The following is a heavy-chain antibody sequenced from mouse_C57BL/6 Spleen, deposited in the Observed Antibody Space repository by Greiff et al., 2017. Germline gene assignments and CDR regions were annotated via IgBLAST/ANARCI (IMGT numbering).Heavy chain of an antibody. CDR3: AEEDLAY. CDR2: ISSGSSTI. J-gene: IGHJ3*01. Sequence: EVHLVESGGGLVKPGGSLKLSCAASGFTFSDYGMHWVRQAPEKGLEWVAYISSGSSTIYYADAVKGRFTISRDTAKNTLFLQLTRLRSEDTAMYYCAEEDLAYWGQGTLVTVSA. CDR1: GFTFSDYG. V-gene: IGHV5-17*01.